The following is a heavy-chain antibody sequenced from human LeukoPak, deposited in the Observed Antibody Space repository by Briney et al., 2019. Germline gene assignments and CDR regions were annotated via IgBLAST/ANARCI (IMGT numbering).Heavy chain of an antibody. CDR2: ISAYNGNT. V-gene: IGHV1-18*01. CDR1: GYTFTSYG. CDR3: ARELGYYYDSSGLSWFDP. J-gene: IGHJ5*02. D-gene: IGHD3-22*01. Sequence: ASVKVSCKASGYTFTSYGISWVRQAPGQGLEWMGWISAYNGNTNYAQKLQGRVTMTTDTSTSTAYMELRSLRSDDTAVYYCARELGYYYDSSGLSWFDPWGQGTLVTVSS.